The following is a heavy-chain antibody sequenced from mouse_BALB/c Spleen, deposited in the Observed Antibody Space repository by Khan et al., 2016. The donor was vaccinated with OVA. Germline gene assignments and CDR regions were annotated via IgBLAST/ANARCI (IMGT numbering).Heavy chain of an antibody. CDR1: GYTFTSYW. Sequence: QVQLKQSGAELVRPGASVKLSCKAPGYTFTSYWMNWVKQRPGQGLEWIGMIDPSDSETHYNQMFKDKATLTVDKSSSTAYMQLSSLTSEDSAVYYCTRREKYGYDPSWFAYWGQGTLVTVSA. CDR3: TRREKYGYDPSWFAY. D-gene: IGHD2-2*01. CDR2: IDPSDSET. V-gene: IGHV1-61*01. J-gene: IGHJ3*01.